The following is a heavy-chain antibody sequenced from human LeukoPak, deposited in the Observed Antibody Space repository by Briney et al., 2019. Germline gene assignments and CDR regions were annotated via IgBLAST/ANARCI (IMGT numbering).Heavy chain of an antibody. CDR2: IYSGGST. V-gene: IGHV3-53*01. CDR1: GVTVGTNS. CDR3: ASAREYCGSAECYEYFQH. D-gene: IGHD2-21*01. J-gene: IGHJ1*01. Sequence: QPGGSLRLSCAASGVTVGTNSMSWARQSPGKGLEWVSVIYSGGSTYNADSVNGRFTVSRDNSRNTLFLQMNNLRAEDTALYFCASAREYCGSAECYEYFQHWGQGTLVIVSS.